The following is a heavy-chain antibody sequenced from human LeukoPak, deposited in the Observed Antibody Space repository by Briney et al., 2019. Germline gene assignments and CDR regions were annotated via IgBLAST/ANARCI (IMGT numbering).Heavy chain of an antibody. CDR3: ARSKLWLHWFDP. Sequence: PSETLSLTCTVSGGSISSSSYHWGWIRQPPGKGLEWIGSIYYSGSTYYNPSLKSRVTISVDTSKNQFSLKLSSVTAADTAVYYCARSKLWLHWFDPWGQGTLVTVSS. J-gene: IGHJ5*02. CDR1: GGSISSSSYH. V-gene: IGHV4-39*07. CDR2: IYYSGST. D-gene: IGHD5-18*01.